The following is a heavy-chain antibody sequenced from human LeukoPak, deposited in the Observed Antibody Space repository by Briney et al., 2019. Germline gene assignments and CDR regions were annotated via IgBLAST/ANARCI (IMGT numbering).Heavy chain of an antibody. Sequence: GGSLRLSCAASGFTFDDYGMSWVRQAPGKGLEWVSGINWNGGSTGYADSVKGRFTISRDNAKNSLYLQMNSLRAEDTALYYCARAGDYYDSSIYYYMDVWGKGTTVTVSS. CDR1: GFTFDDYG. CDR3: ARAGDYYDSSIYYYMDV. J-gene: IGHJ6*03. V-gene: IGHV3-20*04. CDR2: INWNGGST. D-gene: IGHD3-22*01.